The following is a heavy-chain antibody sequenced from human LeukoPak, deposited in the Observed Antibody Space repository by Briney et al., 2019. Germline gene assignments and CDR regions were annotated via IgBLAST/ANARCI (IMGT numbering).Heavy chain of an antibody. J-gene: IGHJ6*02. D-gene: IGHD6-13*01. V-gene: IGHV4-61*02. Sequence: SQTLSLTCTVSGGSISSGSYYWSWIRQPAGKGLEWLGRIYTSGSTNYNPSLKSRVTISVDTSKNQFSLKLSSVTAADTAVYYCARDVSSWAYYYYGMDVWGQGTTVTVSS. CDR3: ARDVSSWAYYYYGMDV. CDR1: GGSISSGSYY. CDR2: IYTSGST.